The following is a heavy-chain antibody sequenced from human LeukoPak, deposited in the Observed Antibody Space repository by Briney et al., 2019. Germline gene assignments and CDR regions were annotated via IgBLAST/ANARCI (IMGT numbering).Heavy chain of an antibody. CDR1: GFTFSSYA. D-gene: IGHD2-8*01. CDR3: ANGNRCTSPNCLGYYYFYMDV. V-gene: IGHV3-23*01. J-gene: IGHJ6*03. Sequence: GGSLRLSCAASGFTFSSYALNWVRQAPGKGLEWVSAISGSGGVSYYTDSVKGRFTISRDNSKNTLYLEMNSLRAEDTAVYYCANGNRCTSPNCLGYYYFYMDVWGKGTTVTVSS. CDR2: ISGSGGVS.